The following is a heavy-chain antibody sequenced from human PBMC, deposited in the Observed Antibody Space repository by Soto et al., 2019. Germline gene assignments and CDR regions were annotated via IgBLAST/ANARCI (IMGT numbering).Heavy chain of an antibody. J-gene: IGHJ4*02. D-gene: IGHD7-27*01. Sequence: GGSLRLSCAASGFTFSNYWMSWVRQAPGKGLEWVANIKQDGGDKYYVDSVKGRFSISRDNAKNSLYLQMNSLRVEDSAVYYCARQVGIDYWGRGTLVTVSS. CDR3: ARQVGIDY. V-gene: IGHV3-7*05. CDR1: GFTFSNYW. CDR2: IKQDGGDK.